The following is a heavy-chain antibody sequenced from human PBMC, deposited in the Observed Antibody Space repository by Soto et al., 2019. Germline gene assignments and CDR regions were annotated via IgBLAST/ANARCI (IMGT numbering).Heavy chain of an antibody. V-gene: IGHV4-39*01. Sequence: WETLSLTCAVSGASISGSYYYWAWLRQSPGKGPEWIGSVFYTGFTSYNPSLESRVSVSVDTSKSQFSLKLSAVTAADTAVYYCATSQKGYNWNYFDHWGQGALVTVSS. D-gene: IGHD1-20*01. J-gene: IGHJ4*02. CDR3: ATSQKGYNWNYFDH. CDR1: GASISGSYYY. CDR2: VFYTGFT.